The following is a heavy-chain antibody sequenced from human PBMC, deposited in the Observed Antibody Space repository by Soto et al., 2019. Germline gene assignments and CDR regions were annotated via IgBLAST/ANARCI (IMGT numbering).Heavy chain of an antibody. V-gene: IGHV4-61*01. Sequence: SETLSLTCTVSGGSVSSGSYYWSWIRQPPGKGLEWIGYIYYSGSTNYNPSLKSRVTISVDTSKNQFSLKLSSVTAADTAVYYCARASFWSGYYFDYWGQGTLVTVSS. CDR3: ARASFWSGYYFDY. CDR2: IYYSGST. J-gene: IGHJ4*02. CDR1: GGSVSSGSYY. D-gene: IGHD3-3*01.